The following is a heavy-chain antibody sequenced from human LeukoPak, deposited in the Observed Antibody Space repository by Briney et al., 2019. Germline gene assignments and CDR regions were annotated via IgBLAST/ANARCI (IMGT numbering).Heavy chain of an antibody. J-gene: IGHJ4*02. CDR1: GFTFSSYA. Sequence: LAGGSLRLSCAASGFTFSSYAMSWVRQAPGKGLEWVSAISGSGGSTYYADSVKGRFTISRDNSKNTLYLQMNSLRAEDTAVYYCAKDLRVLAYYFDYWGQGTLVTVSS. CDR2: ISGSGGST. CDR3: AKDLRVLAYYFDY. V-gene: IGHV3-23*01. D-gene: IGHD2-8*02.